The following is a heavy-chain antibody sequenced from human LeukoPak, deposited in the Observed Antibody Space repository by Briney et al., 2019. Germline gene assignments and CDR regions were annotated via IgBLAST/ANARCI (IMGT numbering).Heavy chain of an antibody. Sequence: ASVKVSCKASGYTFTSYAMNWVRQAPGQGLEWMGWISTNTGNPTYAQGFTGRFVFSLDTSVSTAYLQISSLKAEDTAVYYCARVGHSSGWTHLYYYYYYMDVWGKGTTVTVSS. CDR1: GYTFTSYA. CDR2: ISTNTGNP. CDR3: ARVGHSSGWTHLYYYYYYMDV. J-gene: IGHJ6*03. V-gene: IGHV7-4-1*02. D-gene: IGHD6-19*01.